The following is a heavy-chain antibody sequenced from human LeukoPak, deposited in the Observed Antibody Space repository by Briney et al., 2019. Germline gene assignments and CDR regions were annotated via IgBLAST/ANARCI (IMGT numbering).Heavy chain of an antibody. CDR1: GFTFSSYS. V-gene: IGHV3-21*01. D-gene: IGHD6-13*01. Sequence: GGSLRLSCAASGFTFSSYSMNWVRQAPGKGLEWVSSISSSSSYIYYADSVKGRFTISRDNAKNSLYLQMNSLRAEDTAVYYCARDRGSSSWYNWFDPWGQGTLVTVPS. CDR2: ISSSSSYI. CDR3: ARDRGSSSWYNWFDP. J-gene: IGHJ5*02.